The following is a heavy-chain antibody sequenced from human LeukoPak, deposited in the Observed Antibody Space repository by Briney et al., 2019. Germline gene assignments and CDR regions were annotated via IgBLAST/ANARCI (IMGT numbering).Heavy chain of an antibody. V-gene: IGHV4-59*01. Sequence: SETLSLTCTVSGGSISSYYWSWIRQPPGKGLEWIGYIYYSGSTNYNPSLKSRVTISVDTSKNQFSLTLSSVTAADTAVYYCARLDAALDYWGQGTLVTASS. CDR2: IYYSGST. J-gene: IGHJ4*02. D-gene: IGHD5-24*01. CDR1: GGSISSYY. CDR3: ARLDAALDY.